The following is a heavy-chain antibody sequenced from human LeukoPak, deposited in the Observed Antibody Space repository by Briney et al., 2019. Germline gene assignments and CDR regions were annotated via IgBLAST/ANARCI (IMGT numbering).Heavy chain of an antibody. D-gene: IGHD5-12*01. V-gene: IGHV4-34*01. CDR3: ARLYSGYDLEDY. J-gene: IGHJ4*02. CDR1: GGSFSGYY. CDR2: INHSGST. Sequence: SETLSLTCAVYGGSFSGYYWSWVRQPPGKGLEWIGEINHSGSTNYNPSLKSRVTISADTSKNQFSLKLSSVTAADTAVYYCARLYSGYDLEDYWGQGTLVTVSS.